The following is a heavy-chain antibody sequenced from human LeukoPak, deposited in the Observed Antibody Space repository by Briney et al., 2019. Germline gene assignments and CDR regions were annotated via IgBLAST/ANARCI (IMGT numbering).Heavy chain of an antibody. CDR1: GFTVSSNY. CDR3: ARARPITMIVEAIDY. CDR2: INWNGGST. D-gene: IGHD3-22*01. Sequence: PGGSLRLSCAASGFTVSSNYMSWVRQAPGKGLEWVSGINWNGGSTGYADSVKGRFTIPRDNAKNSLYLQMNSLRAEDTALYYCARARPITMIVEAIDYWGQGTLVTVSS. V-gene: IGHV3-20*04. J-gene: IGHJ4*02.